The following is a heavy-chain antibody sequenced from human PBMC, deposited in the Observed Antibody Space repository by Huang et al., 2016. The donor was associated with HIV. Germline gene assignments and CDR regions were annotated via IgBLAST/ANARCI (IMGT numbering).Heavy chain of an antibody. CDR2: SDSGDKK. V-gene: IGHV3-53*01. Sequence: VQLVESGGALVQPGGSLRLSCAASGFPVTTNYMNWVRQAPGKGLGGVSKSDSGDKKSHADSGEGRFTVSRDNSKNTMYLQMNSLRVEDTATYYCAREMMVRGVSVPITDGYFYYGMDVWGHGTTVSVSS. J-gene: IGHJ6*02. D-gene: IGHD3-10*01. CDR1: GFPVTTNY. CDR3: AREMMVRGVSVPITDGYFYYGMDV.